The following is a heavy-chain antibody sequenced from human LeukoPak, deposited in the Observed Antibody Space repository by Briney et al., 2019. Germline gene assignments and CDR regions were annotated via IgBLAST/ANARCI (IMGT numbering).Heavy chain of an antibody. Sequence: GASVKLSCKASGYTFTSYAKHWVRQAPGQRLEWMGWINTGNGNTKYSQKFQGRGTMTTDTSTSNAYMEVMSLTSDDKAADYCGREAVRRXXYNYF. CDR3: GREAVRRXXYNYF. V-gene: IGHV1-3*04. CDR2: INTGNGNT. CDR1: GYTFTSYA. D-gene: IGHD5-24*01. J-gene: IGHJ2*01.